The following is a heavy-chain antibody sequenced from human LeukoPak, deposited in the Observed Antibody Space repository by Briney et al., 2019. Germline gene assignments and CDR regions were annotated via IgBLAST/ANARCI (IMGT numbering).Heavy chain of an antibody. D-gene: IGHD1-26*01. CDR3: AREVGATTDYFDY. CDR1: GGSFSSYF. V-gene: IGHV4-34*01. Sequence: SETLSLTCAVYGGSFSSYFWSWIRQSPGKGLEWIGEISHSGGTNYNPSLKTRVTISVDTSKNQISLNLRSVTAADTAVYYCAREVGATTDYFDYWGQGTLVTVSS. J-gene: IGHJ4*02. CDR2: ISHSGGT.